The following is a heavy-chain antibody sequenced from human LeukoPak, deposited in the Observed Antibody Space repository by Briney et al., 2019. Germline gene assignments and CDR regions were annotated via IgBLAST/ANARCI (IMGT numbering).Heavy chain of an antibody. CDR2: IYHSGST. J-gene: IGHJ4*02. V-gene: IGHV4-59*12. CDR3: ARGSGYYYDY. CDR1: GGSISSYY. Sequence: PSETLSLTCTVSGGSISSYYWSWIRQPPGKGLEWIGYIYHSGSTCYNPSLKSRVTISVDRSKNQFSLKLSSVTAADTAVYYCARGSGYYYDYWGQGTLVTVSS. D-gene: IGHD3-3*01.